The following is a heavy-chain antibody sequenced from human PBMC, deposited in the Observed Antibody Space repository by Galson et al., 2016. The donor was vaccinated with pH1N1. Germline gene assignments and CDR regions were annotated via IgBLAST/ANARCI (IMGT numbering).Heavy chain of an antibody. D-gene: IGHD6-13*01. V-gene: IGHV4-39*01. CDR1: GGSISSSSYY. CDR2: IYYSGTT. CDR3: AADYSSSWYDPFDF. J-gene: IGHJ4*02. Sequence: ETLSLTCTVSGGSISSSSYYWGWIRQPPGKGLEWIGSIYYSGTTYYNPSLKSRVTISVDTSKNQFSLKLSSVTAADTAVYYCAADYSSSWYDPFDFWGLGTLVIVSS.